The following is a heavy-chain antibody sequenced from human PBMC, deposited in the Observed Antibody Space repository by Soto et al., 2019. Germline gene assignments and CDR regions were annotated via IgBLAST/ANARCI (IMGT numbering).Heavy chain of an antibody. CDR3: ASTYITSWYWFDP. CDR2: LFSNDEK. V-gene: IGHV2-26*04. Sequence: QVTVKESGPVLVKPTETLTLTCTVSGFSLSNAGLGVSWIRQPPGKALEWLAHLFSNDEKSYSTSLKSRLTISKDTSKSQVVLTMTNMDPVDTATYYCASTYITSWYWFDPWGQGTLVTVSS. D-gene: IGHD6-13*01. CDR1: GFSLSNAGLG. J-gene: IGHJ5*02.